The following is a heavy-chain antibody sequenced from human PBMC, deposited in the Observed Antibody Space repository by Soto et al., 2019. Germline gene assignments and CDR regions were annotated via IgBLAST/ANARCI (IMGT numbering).Heavy chain of an antibody. D-gene: IGHD6-19*01. V-gene: IGHV4-34*01. CDR1: GGSFSGYY. CDR2: INHSGST. Sequence: SETLSLTCAVYGGSFSGYYWSWIRQPPGKGLEWIGEINHSGSTNYNPSLKSRVTISVDTSKNQFSLKLSSVTAADTAVFYCARGSPRVSIAVAGDFDYWGQGTPVTVSS. J-gene: IGHJ4*02. CDR3: ARGSPRVSIAVAGDFDY.